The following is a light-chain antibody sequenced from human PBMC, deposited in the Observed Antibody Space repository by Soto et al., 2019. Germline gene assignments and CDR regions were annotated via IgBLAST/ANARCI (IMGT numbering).Light chain of an antibody. Sequence: DIVMTQSPATLSVSPGERATLHCRASQSVSSNLGWYQHKPGQAPRLLIYGASTRATGIPARFSGSGSGTDFTLTISGLQSEDFAVYYCQQYNDWPPGYTFGQGTKVDIK. V-gene: IGKV3-15*01. CDR2: GAS. CDR3: QQYNDWPPGYT. J-gene: IGKJ2*01. CDR1: QSVSSN.